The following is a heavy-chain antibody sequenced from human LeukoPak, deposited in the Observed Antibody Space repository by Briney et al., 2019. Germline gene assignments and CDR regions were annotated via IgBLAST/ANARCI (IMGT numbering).Heavy chain of an antibody. CDR2: VHLDGRA. CDR1: GGSVTSTNE. D-gene: IGHD3-3*01. Sequence: KASETLSLTCDVSGGSVTSTNELTWVRQPPGKGLEWIGEVHLDGRANYNPSLKSRLIMSVDLPENHISLKLTSVTAADTAVYYCAREGGFYRPLDYSGQGTLVTVSS. J-gene: IGHJ4*02. CDR3: AREGGFYRPLDY. V-gene: IGHV4-4*02.